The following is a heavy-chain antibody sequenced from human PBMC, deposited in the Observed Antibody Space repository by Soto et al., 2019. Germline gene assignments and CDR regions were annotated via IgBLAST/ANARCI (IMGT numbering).Heavy chain of an antibody. J-gene: IGHJ3*02. D-gene: IGHD2-2*01. Sequence: QVQLQQWGAGLLKPSETLSLTCAVYGGSFSGYYWSWIRQPPGKGLEWIGEINHSGSTNYNTSLKSRVSISVDTSRHQFSLKLSSVTAADTDVYYCASGPLGSTSQHDAFDIWGQGTMVTVSS. CDR3: ASGPLGSTSQHDAFDI. V-gene: IGHV4-34*01. CDR2: INHSGST. CDR1: GGSFSGYY.